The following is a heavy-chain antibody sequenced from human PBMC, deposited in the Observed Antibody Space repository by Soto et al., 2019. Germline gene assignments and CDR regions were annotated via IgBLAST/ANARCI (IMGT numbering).Heavy chain of an antibody. V-gene: IGHV4-59*08. CDR2: IHYSGST. Sequence: QVQLQESGPGLVKPSETLSLTCTVSGGSISSYYWSWIRQPPGKGLEWIGYIHYSGSTNYNPSLKSRVTLSVDTSKNQFSLKLSSVTAADTAVYYCARAVGPNLNFDYWGQGTLVTVSS. J-gene: IGHJ4*02. D-gene: IGHD1-26*01. CDR1: GGSISSYY. CDR3: ARAVGPNLNFDY.